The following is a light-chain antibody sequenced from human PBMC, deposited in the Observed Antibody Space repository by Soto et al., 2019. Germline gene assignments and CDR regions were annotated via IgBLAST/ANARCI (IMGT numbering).Light chain of an antibody. J-gene: IGLJ3*02. CDR2: DVS. V-gene: IGLV2-14*01. Sequence: QSALTQPASVSGSPGQSITISCTGTSSDVGGYKYVSWYQQHPGKAPKLLIYDVSNRPSGVSNRFSGSKSGNAASLTISGLQADDEADYYCQSYDSDVSAWVFGGGTKLTVL. CDR3: QSYDSDVSAWV. CDR1: SSDVGGYKY.